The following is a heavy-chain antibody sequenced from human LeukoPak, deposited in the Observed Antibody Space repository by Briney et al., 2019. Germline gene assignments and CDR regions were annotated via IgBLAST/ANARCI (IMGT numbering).Heavy chain of an antibody. J-gene: IGHJ4*02. Sequence: GGSLRLSCAASGFTFSDYCMSWIRQAPGKGLEWVSYISSSGSTIYYADSVKGQFTISRDNAKNSLYLQMNSLRAEDTAVYYCARDKPYYYGSGSYFWWGQGTLVTVSS. CDR3: ARDKPYYYGSGSYFW. CDR2: ISSSGSTI. CDR1: GFTFSDYC. V-gene: IGHV3-11*01. D-gene: IGHD3-10*01.